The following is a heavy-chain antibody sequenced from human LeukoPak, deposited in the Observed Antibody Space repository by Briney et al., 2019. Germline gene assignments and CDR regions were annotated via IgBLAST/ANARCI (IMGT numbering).Heavy chain of an antibody. D-gene: IGHD6-19*01. CDR2: INSDESIT. V-gene: IGHV3-74*01. CDR3: ARGGTVAGNPGLFDY. J-gene: IGHJ4*02. CDR1: GFTFSSSW. Sequence: PGGSLRLSCAASGFTFSSSWMYWVRQAPGKGLVWVSRINSDESITTYADSVKGRFTISRDNAKNALYLQMNSLRAEDTAVYYCARGGTVAGNPGLFDYWGQGTLVTVSS.